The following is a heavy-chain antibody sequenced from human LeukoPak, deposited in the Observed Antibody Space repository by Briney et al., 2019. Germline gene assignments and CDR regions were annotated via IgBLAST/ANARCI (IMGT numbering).Heavy chain of an antibody. J-gene: IGHJ4*02. Sequence: PSETLSLTCAVYGGSFSGYYWGRIRQPPGKGLEWIGSIYYSGSTYYNPSLKSRVTISVDTSKNQFSLKLSSVTAADTAVYYCASRSASYYDSTRLRDYWGQGTLVTVSS. CDR3: ASRSASYYDSTRLRDY. D-gene: IGHD3-22*01. CDR2: IYYSGST. V-gene: IGHV4-39*01. CDR1: GGSFSGYY.